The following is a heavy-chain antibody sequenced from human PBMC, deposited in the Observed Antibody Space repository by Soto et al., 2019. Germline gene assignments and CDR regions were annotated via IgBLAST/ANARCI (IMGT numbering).Heavy chain of an antibody. CDR2: ISTSIDAT. J-gene: IGHJ4*02. V-gene: IGHV3-23*01. Sequence: PGGSLRLSCAASGFAFSNYAMHWVRQAPGKGLEWVSSISTSIDATYYADSVKGRSTISRDDSKNTLYLQMDSLRAEDSAVYYCAKDRTVAARNFDYWGPGTQVTVSS. CDR1: GFAFSNYA. CDR3: AKDRTVAARNFDY. D-gene: IGHD6-6*01.